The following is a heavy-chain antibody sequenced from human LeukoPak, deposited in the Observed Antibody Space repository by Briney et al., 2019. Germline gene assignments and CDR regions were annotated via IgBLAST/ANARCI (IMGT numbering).Heavy chain of an antibody. D-gene: IGHD3-10*01. CDR3: ARGVGDSYFDY. J-gene: IGHJ4*02. V-gene: IGHV4-30-2*01. Sequence: PSETLSLTCAVSGGSMSSGGYSWSWIRQPPGKGLEWIGYIYHSGSTYYNPSLKSRVTISVDRSKNQFSLKLSSVTAADTAVYYCARGVGDSYFDYWGQGTLVTVSS. CDR1: GGSMSSGGYS. CDR2: IYHSGST.